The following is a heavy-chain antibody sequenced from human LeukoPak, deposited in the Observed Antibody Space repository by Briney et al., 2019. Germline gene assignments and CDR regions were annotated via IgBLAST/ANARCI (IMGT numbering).Heavy chain of an antibody. CDR1: GGSISSYY. J-gene: IGHJ4*02. Sequence: SETLSLTCTVSGGSISSYYWSWIRQPPGKGLEWIGYIHYSGITNYNPSLKSRVTISVDTSKNQFSLKLSSVTAADTAVYYCARHLGYCSGGSCYFDYWGQGTLVTVSS. D-gene: IGHD2-15*01. V-gene: IGHV4-59*08. CDR2: IHYSGIT. CDR3: ARHLGYCSGGSCYFDY.